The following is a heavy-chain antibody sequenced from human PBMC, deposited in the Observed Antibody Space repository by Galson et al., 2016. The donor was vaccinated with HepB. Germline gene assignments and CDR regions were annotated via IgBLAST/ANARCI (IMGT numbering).Heavy chain of an antibody. V-gene: IGHV4-59*01. CDR1: GGSISSDY. J-gene: IGHJ6*02. D-gene: IGHD3-22*01. CDR2: ISYSGTT. Sequence: ETLSLTCTVSGGSISSDYWSWVRQPPGKGLEWIGYISYSGTTKYNPSLKSRVTISIDRSKNHFSLKLSSVTAADTAVYYCARDSTHYYDSSGYYYGLYFYSMDVWGQGTTVTVSS. CDR3: ARDSTHYYDSSGYYYGLYFYSMDV.